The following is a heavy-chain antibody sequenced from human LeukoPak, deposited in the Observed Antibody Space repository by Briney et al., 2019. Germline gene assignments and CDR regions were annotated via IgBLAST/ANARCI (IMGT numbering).Heavy chain of an antibody. J-gene: IGHJ6*03. D-gene: IGHD3-10*01. V-gene: IGHV4-59*12. CDR1: GGSLSSYY. CDR2: IYYSGST. Sequence: SETLSLTCTVSGGSLSSYYWSWIRQPPGKGLEWVGYIYYSGSTNYNPSLKSRVTISVDTSKNQFSLKLSSVTAWGTAVYYFASVLWFGESDYYMDVWGKGTTVTVSS. CDR3: ASVLWFGESDYYMDV.